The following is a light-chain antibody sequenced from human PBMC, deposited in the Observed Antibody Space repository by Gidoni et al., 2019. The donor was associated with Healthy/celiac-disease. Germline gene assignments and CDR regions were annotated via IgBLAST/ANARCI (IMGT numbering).Light chain of an antibody. CDR2: DAS. J-gene: IGKJ4*01. Sequence: ESVLTQSPATLSLYPEERATLSCRASKSISSYLALSQQKPGQAPRLLIYDASNRATGIPARFSGSGSGTDFTLTISSLEPEDFAVYYCQQRSNWPFTFGGGTKVEIK. V-gene: IGKV3-11*01. CDR3: QQRSNWPFT. CDR1: KSISSY.